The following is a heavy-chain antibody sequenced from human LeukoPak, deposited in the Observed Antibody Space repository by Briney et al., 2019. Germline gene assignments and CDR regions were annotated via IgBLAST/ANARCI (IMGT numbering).Heavy chain of an antibody. CDR3: ARLQYSSTPWYYYGMDV. J-gene: IGHJ6*02. V-gene: IGHV4-59*08. CDR2: IYYSGST. D-gene: IGHD6-13*01. CDR1: NYSLKRGYY. Sequence: SETLSLTCSVSNYSLKRGYYWGWIRQPPGKGLEWIGYIYYSGSTNYNPSLKSRVTISVDTSKNQFSLKLSSVTAADTAVYYCARLQYSSTPWYYYGMDVWGQGTTVTVSS.